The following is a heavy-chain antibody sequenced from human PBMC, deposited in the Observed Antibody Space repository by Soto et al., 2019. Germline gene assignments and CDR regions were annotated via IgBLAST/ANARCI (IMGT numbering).Heavy chain of an antibody. Sequence: QVQLVESGGGVVQPGRSLRLSCAASGFTFSSYGMHWVRQAPGKGLEWVAVIWYDGSNKYYADSVKGRFTISRDNSKNTLYLQMNSLRAEDTAVYYCARDRLAVAAPFDYWGQGTLVTVSS. CDR1: GFTFSSYG. CDR2: IWYDGSNK. J-gene: IGHJ4*02. V-gene: IGHV3-33*01. D-gene: IGHD6-19*01. CDR3: ARDRLAVAAPFDY.